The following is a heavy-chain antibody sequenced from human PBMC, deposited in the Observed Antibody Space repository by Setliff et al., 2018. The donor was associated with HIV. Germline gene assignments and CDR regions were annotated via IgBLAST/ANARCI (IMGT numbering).Heavy chain of an antibody. Sequence: KASETLSLTCTVSGDSISSSTFYWGWIRQPPGKGLEWIGSIYYSGTTYYNPSLKSRVAISVDTSKNQFSLKLSSVTAADTAVYYCARPRLRGSRAFDIWGQGTMVTVSS. V-gene: IGHV4-39*01. CDR2: IYYSGTT. CDR3: ARPRLRGSRAFDI. J-gene: IGHJ3*02. CDR1: GDSISSSTFY. D-gene: IGHD2-21*01.